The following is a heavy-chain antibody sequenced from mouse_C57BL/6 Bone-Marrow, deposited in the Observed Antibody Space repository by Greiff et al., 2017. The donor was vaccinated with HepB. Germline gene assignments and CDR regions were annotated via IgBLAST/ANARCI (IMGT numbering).Heavy chain of an antibody. D-gene: IGHD1-1*02. V-gene: IGHV2-2*01. CDR2: IWSGGST. Sequence: QVQLKQSGPGLVQPSQRLSITCTVSGFSFTSYGLHWVRQSPGKGLEWLGVIWSGGSTDYNAAFISRLSISKDNSKSQVFFKMNSLQADDTAIYYFARNGGWSAWFAYWGQGTLVTVSA. CDR3: ARNGGWSAWFAY. J-gene: IGHJ3*01. CDR1: GFSFTSYG.